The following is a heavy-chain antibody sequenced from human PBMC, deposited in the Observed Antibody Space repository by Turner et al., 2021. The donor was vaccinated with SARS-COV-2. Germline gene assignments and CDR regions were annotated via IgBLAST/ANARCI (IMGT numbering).Heavy chain of an antibody. V-gene: IGHV4-39*01. CDR3: ARLMDTAMDYYGTDV. CDR1: GGSISSSSYY. J-gene: IGHJ6*02. Sequence: QLQLQESGAGLGKPWETLCLTCTVSGGSISSSSYYWGWIRQPPGTGLAWIGNIYDSGSASYYPSLKSRVSITVDPSKNQFSLKQTSVTAADTAVYYCARLMDTAMDYYGTDVWGQGTTVTVSS. D-gene: IGHD5-18*01. CDR2: IYDSGSA.